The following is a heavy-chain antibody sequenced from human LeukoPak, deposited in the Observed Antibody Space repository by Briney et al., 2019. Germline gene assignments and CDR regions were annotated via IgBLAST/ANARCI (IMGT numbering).Heavy chain of an antibody. J-gene: IGHJ4*02. D-gene: IGHD6-19*01. CDR1: GFTFRNYV. V-gene: IGHV3-23*01. CDR2: ISGSGGST. CDR3: AKGPYGLAGDYFDY. Sequence: GGSLRLSCAASGFTFRNYVMSWGRQAPGKGLEWVSSISGSGGSTYYADSVKGRFTISRDNSKNTLYLQMNSLRAEDTAVYYCAKGPYGLAGDYFDYWGQGTLVTVSS.